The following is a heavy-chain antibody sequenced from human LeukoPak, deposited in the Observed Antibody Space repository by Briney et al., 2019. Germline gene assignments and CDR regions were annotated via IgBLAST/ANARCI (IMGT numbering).Heavy chain of an antibody. CDR2: IDYDGGSG. CDR3: TRNSGWYGLS. V-gene: IGHV3-23*01. J-gene: IGHJ1*01. D-gene: IGHD6-19*01. CDR1: GFTLSSYE. Sequence: PGGSLRLSCTVSGFTLSSYEMNWIRQAPGKGLEWVSSIDYDGGSGHYADSVKGRFTISRDNSNNTLFLHLNSLRGEDTAVYYCTRNSGWYGLSWGQGTLVTVSS.